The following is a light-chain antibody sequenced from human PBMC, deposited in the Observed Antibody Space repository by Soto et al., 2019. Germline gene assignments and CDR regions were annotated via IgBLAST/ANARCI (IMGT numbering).Light chain of an antibody. J-gene: IGKJ3*01. V-gene: IGKV1-5*03. CDR1: QNIISW. CDR3: QQYNLYST. Sequence: DIQMTQSPSTLSASVGDRVTIACRASQNIISWLAWYQQKPGKAPKLLIYKASTLESGVPSRFSGSGSGTEFSLTISSLQPDDFATYYCQQYNLYSTFGPGTKVDIK. CDR2: KAS.